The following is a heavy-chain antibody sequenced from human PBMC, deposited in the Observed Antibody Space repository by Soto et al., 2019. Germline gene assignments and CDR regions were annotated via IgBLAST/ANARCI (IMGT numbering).Heavy chain of an antibody. J-gene: IGHJ4*02. CDR2: IRSKAYGGTT. CDR3: TRGSGYYTGY. V-gene: IGHV3-49*03. CDR1: GFTFSDYY. D-gene: IGHD3-3*01. Sequence: SLRLSCAASGFTFSDYYMSWFRQAPGKGLEWVGFIRSKAYGGTTEYAASVKGRFTISRDDSKSIAYLQMNSLKTEDTAVYYCTRGSGYYTGYWGQGTLVTVSS.